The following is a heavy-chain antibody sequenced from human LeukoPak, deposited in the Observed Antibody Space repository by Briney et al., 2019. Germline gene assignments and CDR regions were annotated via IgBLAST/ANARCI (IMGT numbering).Heavy chain of an antibody. D-gene: IGHD5/OR15-5a*01. CDR2: ISSGGSTI. J-gene: IGHJ4*02. CDR1: GFTFRTYS. V-gene: IGHV3-48*01. Sequence: GGSLRLSCAASGFTFRTYSINWVRQAPGKGLEWVSYISSGGSTIYYADSVQGRFTISRDNAKKSLYLQMNSLRAEDTAVYYCAREVYDDSLGNFDYWGQGTLVTVSS. CDR3: AREVYDDSLGNFDY.